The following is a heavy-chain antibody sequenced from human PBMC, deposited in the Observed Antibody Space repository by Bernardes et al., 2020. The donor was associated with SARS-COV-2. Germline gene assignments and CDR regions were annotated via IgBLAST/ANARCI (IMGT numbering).Heavy chain of an antibody. CDR1: GFTVSSNY. CDR2: IYSGGSI. D-gene: IGHD3-10*01. CDR3: AKAPPFGEFYGMDV. V-gene: IGHV3-53*05. J-gene: IGHJ6*02. Sequence: GGSLRLSCAASGFTVSSNYMSWVRQAPGKGLEWVSVIYSGGSIGYADSVKGRFTISRDNAKNSLYLQMNSLRAEDTALYYCAKAPPFGEFYGMDVWGQGTTVIVSS.